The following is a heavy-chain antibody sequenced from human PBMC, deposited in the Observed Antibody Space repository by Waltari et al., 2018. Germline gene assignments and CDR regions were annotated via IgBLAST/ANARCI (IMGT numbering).Heavy chain of an antibody. CDR1: GFTFSNYA. CDR3: ARLAPRTYRSPVPGRHYYYGMDV. Sequence: QVQVVESGGGVVRPGRSLTLSCAASGFTFSNYAMHWVRLAPGKGLEWVAIISYDGNEKSYANSVKGRFTISRDNAKNTVYLQMKRLRVEDTAVYYCARLAPRTYRSPVPGRHYYYGMDVWGQGTTVTVSS. CDR2: ISYDGNEK. V-gene: IGHV3-30*07. J-gene: IGHJ6*02. D-gene: IGHD3-10*01.